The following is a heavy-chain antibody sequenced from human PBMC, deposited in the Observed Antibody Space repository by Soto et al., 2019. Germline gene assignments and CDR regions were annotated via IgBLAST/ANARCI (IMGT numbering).Heavy chain of an antibody. V-gene: IGHV5-10-1*01. CDR1: GYSFTSYW. Sequence: GESLKISCKGSGYSFTSYWISWVRQMPGKGLEWMGRIDPSDSYTNYSPSFQGHVTISADKSISTAYLQWSSLKASDTAMYYCASRRIAARRDYYYGMDVWGQGTTVTVYS. CDR3: ASRRIAARRDYYYGMDV. D-gene: IGHD6-6*01. CDR2: IDPSDSYT. J-gene: IGHJ6*02.